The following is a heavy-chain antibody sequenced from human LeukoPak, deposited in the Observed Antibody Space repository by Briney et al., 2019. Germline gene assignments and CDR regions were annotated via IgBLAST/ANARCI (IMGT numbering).Heavy chain of an antibody. CDR1: GXIFSSYW. D-gene: IGHD6-19*01. Sequence: GGSLRLSCAASGXIFSSYWMHWVRQAPGKGQVWVSRIHSDGSDTTYADSVKGRFTISRDNAKNTLYLQMNSLRAEDTAVYYCAREGNSGWRDDGFDIWGQGTMVTVSS. V-gene: IGHV3-74*01. J-gene: IGHJ3*02. CDR3: AREGNSGWRDDGFDI. CDR2: IHSDGSDT.